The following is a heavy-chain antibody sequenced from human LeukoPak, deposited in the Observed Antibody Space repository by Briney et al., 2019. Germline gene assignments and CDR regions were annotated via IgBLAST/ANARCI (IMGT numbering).Heavy chain of an antibody. CDR1: GFTFSNYV. D-gene: IGHD6-19*01. J-gene: IGHJ4*02. V-gene: IGHV3-23*01. Sequence: PGGSLRLSCAASGFTFSNYVMSWVRQAPGKGLEWVSGISDSGGSTYYADSVKSRFTISRDNSKNTLYLQMNSLRAEDTVVYYCAKGSSAWYSNCDYWGQGTLVTVCS. CDR2: ISDSGGST. CDR3: AKGSSAWYSNCDY.